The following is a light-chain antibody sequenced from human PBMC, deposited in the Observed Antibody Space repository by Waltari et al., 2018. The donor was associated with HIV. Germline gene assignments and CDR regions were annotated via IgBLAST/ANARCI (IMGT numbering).Light chain of an antibody. CDR3: QQRRNWPLT. CDR2: GAS. CDR1: QSVRSC. Sequence: EIVLTQSPDTLSLSPGERATLSCWASQSVRSCLAWYQQKPGQPPRLLIYGASNRATGIPARFSGSWSGTDFTLTISSLEPEDFAVYYCQQRRNWPLTFGGGTKVEIK. J-gene: IGKJ4*01. V-gene: IGKV3-11*01.